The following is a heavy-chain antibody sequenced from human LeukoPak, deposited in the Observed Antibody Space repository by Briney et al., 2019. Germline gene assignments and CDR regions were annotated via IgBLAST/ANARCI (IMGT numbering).Heavy chain of an antibody. Sequence: GESLKISCKGSGYSFTNYWIGWVRQMPGKGLEWMGILYHGDSDARYSPSFQGQVTISADKSFSIAYLQWSSLKASDTAMYYCAKTTVTNDAFDIWGQGTMVTVSS. CDR1: GYSFTNYW. V-gene: IGHV5-51*01. CDR2: LYHGDSDA. D-gene: IGHD4-17*01. J-gene: IGHJ3*02. CDR3: AKTTVTNDAFDI.